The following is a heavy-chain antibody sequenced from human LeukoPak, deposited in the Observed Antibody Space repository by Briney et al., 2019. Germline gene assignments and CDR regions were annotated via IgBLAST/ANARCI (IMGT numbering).Heavy chain of an antibody. CDR3: ARDGQRGWDRDY. J-gene: IGHJ4*02. CDR2: ISSDVSSE. CDR1: GFTFSSYN. D-gene: IGHD6-19*01. Sequence: GGSLRLSCAASGFTFSSYNMHWVRQTPGKGLEWVAVISSDVSSEYYADSVRGRFTISRDNSKNTLFLQMSSLRADDTAVYYCARDGQRGWDRDYWGQGALVTVSS. V-gene: IGHV3-30*03.